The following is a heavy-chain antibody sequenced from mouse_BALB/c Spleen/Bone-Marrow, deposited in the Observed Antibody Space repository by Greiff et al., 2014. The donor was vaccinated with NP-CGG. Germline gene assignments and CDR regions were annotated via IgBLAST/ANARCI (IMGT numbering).Heavy chain of an antibody. D-gene: IGHD1-2*01. J-gene: IGHJ4*01. CDR2: IWAGGST. V-gene: IGHV2-9*02. Sequence: VKVVESGPGLVAPSQSLSITCTVSGFSLTSYGVHWVRQPPGKGLGWLGVIWAGGSTNYNSALMSRLSIGKDNSKSQVFLKMNSPQTDDTAMYYCARITTATGAMDYWGQGASVTVSS. CDR3: ARITTATGAMDY. CDR1: GFSLTSYG.